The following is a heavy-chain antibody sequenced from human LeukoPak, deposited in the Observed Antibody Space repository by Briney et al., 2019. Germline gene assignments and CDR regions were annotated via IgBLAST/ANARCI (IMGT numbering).Heavy chain of an antibody. D-gene: IGHD5-18*01. V-gene: IGHV3-30*02. CDR1: GFTFSSYE. CDR2: IRYDGSNK. Sequence: GGSLRLSCAASGFTFSSYEMNWVRQAPGKGLEWVAFIRYDGSNKYYADSVKGRFTISRDNSKNSLYLQMNSLRTEDTALYYCAKGYTAMAPYYFDYWGQGTLVTVSS. CDR3: AKGYTAMAPYYFDY. J-gene: IGHJ4*02.